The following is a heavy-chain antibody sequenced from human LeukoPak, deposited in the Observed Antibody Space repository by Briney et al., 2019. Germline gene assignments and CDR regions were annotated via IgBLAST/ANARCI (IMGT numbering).Heavy chain of an antibody. V-gene: IGHV1-18*01. Sequence: ASVKVSCKASGYTFTSYGINWVRQAPGQGLEWVGRISTYNGNTFYAQKFEGRVSMTTDTSTNTVYMDLRSLRSDDTAVYYCARDLEHCRNIICSNSAYWGQGTLVTVSS. D-gene: IGHD2-2*01. CDR1: GYTFTSYG. J-gene: IGHJ4*02. CDR2: ISTYNGNT. CDR3: ARDLEHCRNIICSNSAY.